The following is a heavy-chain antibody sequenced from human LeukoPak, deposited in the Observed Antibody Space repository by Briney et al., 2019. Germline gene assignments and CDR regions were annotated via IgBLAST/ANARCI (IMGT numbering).Heavy chain of an antibody. Sequence: GGSLRLSCAASGFTFSSYAMSWVRQAPGKGLEWVSAISGSGGSTYYADSVKGRFTISRDNSKNTLYLQMNSLRAEDTAVYYCAKFLWQWLVSPAFDYWGQGTLVTVSS. J-gene: IGHJ4*02. CDR3: AKFLWQWLVSPAFDY. CDR2: ISGSGGST. CDR1: GFTFSSYA. V-gene: IGHV3-23*01. D-gene: IGHD6-19*01.